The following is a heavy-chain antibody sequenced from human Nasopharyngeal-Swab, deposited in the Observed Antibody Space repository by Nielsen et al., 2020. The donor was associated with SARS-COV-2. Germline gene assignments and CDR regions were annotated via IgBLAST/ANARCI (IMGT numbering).Heavy chain of an antibody. D-gene: IGHD6-13*01. CDR1: GFIVSSSA. Sequence: GGSLRLSCEASGFIVSSSAMPWVRQAAGKGLEWLAGISYDGSTKYYAASVKVRFTISKDNAKNTMYLQMNSLRADDTAMYFCARARSGDPAPVGADWGQGTLVTVSS. J-gene: IGHJ4*02. CDR2: ISYDGSTK. CDR3: ARARSGDPAPVGAD. V-gene: IGHV3-30-3*01.